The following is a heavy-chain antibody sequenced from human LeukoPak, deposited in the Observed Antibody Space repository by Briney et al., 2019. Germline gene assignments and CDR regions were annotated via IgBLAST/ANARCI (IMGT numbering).Heavy chain of an antibody. V-gene: IGHV4-34*01. CDR2: INHSGST. Sequence: SETLSLTCAVYGESFSGYYWSWIRQPPGKGLEWIGEINHSGSTNYNPSLKSRVTISVDTSKNQFSLKLSSVTAADTAVYYCARNYYYYGMDVWGQGTTVTVSS. CDR1: GESFSGYY. CDR3: ARNYYYYGMDV. J-gene: IGHJ6*02.